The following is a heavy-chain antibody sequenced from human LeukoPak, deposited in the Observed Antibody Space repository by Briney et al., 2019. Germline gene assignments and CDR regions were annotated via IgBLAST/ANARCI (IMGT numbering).Heavy chain of an antibody. CDR2: INPNSGGT. V-gene: IGHV1-2*02. CDR1: GYTFTGYY. Sequence: GASVKVSCKASGYTFTGYYMHWVRQAPGQGLEWMGWINPNSGGTNYAQKFQGRVTMTRDTPISTAYMELSSLRSEDTAVYYCARAPDYYDSSDYWGQGTLVTVSS. D-gene: IGHD3-22*01. CDR3: ARAPDYYDSSDY. J-gene: IGHJ4*02.